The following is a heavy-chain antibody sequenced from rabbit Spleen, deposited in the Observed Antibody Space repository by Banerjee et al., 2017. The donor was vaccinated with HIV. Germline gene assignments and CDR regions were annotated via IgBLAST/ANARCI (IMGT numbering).Heavy chain of an antibody. Sequence: QSLEESGGDLVKPGASLTLTCTASGFSFSSTCDMFWVRQPPGKGPEWIAYIGTDGTTYYASWAKGRFTISKTSSTTVTLQMTSLTAADTASYFCAKSQASTDWGLDLWGQGTLVTVS. J-gene: IGHJ3*01. CDR1: GFSFSSTCD. CDR2: IGTDGTT. CDR3: AKSQASTDWGLDL. V-gene: IGHV1S40*01. D-gene: IGHD4-1*01.